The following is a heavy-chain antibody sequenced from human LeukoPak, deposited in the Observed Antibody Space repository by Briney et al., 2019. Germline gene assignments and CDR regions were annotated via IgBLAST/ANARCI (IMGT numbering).Heavy chain of an antibody. D-gene: IGHD2-2*01. J-gene: IGHJ4*02. CDR2: INPSGGST. Sequence: ASVKVSCKAPGYTFTSYYMHWVRQAPGQGLGWMGIINPSGGSTSYAQKFQGRVTMTRDTSTSTVYMELSSLRSEDTAVYYCARERTRRVVVPAAMLHWGQGTLVTVSS. CDR3: ARERTRRVVVPAAMLH. V-gene: IGHV1-46*01. CDR1: GYTFTSYY.